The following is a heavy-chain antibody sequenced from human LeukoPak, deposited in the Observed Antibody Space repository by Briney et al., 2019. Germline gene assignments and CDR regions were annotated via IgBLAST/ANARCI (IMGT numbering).Heavy chain of an antibody. CDR2: INPNSGGT. D-gene: IGHD6-6*01. J-gene: IGHJ4*02. CDR1: GYTFTGYD. CDR3: ATFEYTSSSLNY. V-gene: IGHV1-2*02. Sequence: ASEKVCCKASGYTFTGYDMYWARKAPGQGLELMRWINPNSGGTNYAQKFQGRVTMTRDTSISTAYMELSRLRSDDTAVYYCATFEYTSSSLNYWGQGTLVTVSS.